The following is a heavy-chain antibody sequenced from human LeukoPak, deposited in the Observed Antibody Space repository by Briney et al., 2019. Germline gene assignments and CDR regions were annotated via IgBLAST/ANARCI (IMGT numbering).Heavy chain of an antibody. CDR2: IYYSGNT. CDR3: AREVTVSSLDDAFDM. CDR1: GGSISSSSYY. V-gene: IGHV4-39*07. Sequence: SETLSLTCTVSGGSISSSSYYWSWIRQPPGKGLEWIGAIYYSGNTDYNPSLKSRITISADTSRNQFSLKLTSVTAADTAVFYCAREVTVSSLDDAFDMWGQGTVVTVSS. J-gene: IGHJ3*02. D-gene: IGHD2-21*02.